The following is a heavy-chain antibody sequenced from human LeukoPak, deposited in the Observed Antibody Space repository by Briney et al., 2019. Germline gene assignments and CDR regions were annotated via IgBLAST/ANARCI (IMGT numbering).Heavy chain of an antibody. CDR2: IKQDGSEK. V-gene: IGHV3-7*03. CDR1: GFTFSSYW. J-gene: IGHJ3*02. D-gene: IGHD3-22*01. CDR3: AKDREYYYDSSGYYGPDAFDI. Sequence: GGSLRLSWAASGFTFSSYWMSWVRQAPGKGLEWVANIKQDGSEKYYVDSVKGRFTISRDNSKNTLYLQMNSLRAEDTAVYYCAKDREYYYDSSGYYGPDAFDIWGQGTMVTVSS.